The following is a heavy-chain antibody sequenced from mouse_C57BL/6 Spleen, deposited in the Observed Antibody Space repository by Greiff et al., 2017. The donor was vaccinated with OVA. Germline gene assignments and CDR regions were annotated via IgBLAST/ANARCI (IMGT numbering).Heavy chain of an antibody. CDR1: GYTFTSYW. Sequence: QVQLQQSGAELVRPGSSVKLSCKASGYTFTSYWMDWVKQRPGQGLEWIGNIYPSDSETHYNQKFKDKATLTVDKSSSTAYMQLSSLTSEDSAVYYCARGGNYLYYAMDYWGQGTSVTVSS. V-gene: IGHV1-61*01. D-gene: IGHD2-1*01. CDR2: IYPSDSET. CDR3: ARGGNYLYYAMDY. J-gene: IGHJ4*01.